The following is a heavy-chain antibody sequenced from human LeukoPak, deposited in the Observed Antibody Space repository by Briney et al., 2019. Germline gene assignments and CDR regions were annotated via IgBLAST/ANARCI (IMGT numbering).Heavy chain of an antibody. CDR1: GYSFTDYY. V-gene: IGHV1-2*02. CDR3: ARADRLHGGPYLIGP. Sequence: ASVKVSCKTSGYSFTDYYMHWVRRAPGQGLEWMGWINPNSGGTSSAQKFQGRVTMTRDTSISTVYMEVSWLTSDDTAIYYCARADRLHGGPYLIGPWGQGTLVTVSS. D-gene: IGHD2-21*01. J-gene: IGHJ5*02. CDR2: INPNSGGT.